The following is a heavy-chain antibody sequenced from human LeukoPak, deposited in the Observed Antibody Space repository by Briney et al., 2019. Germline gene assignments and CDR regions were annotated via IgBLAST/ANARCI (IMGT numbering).Heavy chain of an antibody. CDR1: GYTFSRYY. CDR2: INPSGGST. Sequence: ASVKVSCKASGYTFSRYYIHWVRQAPGQGLEWMALINPSGGSTHYAQKFQGRVTVTRDTSTSTVYMELTSLRSEDTAVYYCACLPYAFDIWGQGTMVTVSS. CDR3: ACLPYAFDI. V-gene: IGHV1-46*01. J-gene: IGHJ3*02.